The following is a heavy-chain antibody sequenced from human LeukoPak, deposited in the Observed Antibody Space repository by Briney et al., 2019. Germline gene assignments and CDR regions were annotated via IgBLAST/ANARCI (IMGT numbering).Heavy chain of an antibody. CDR2: IYTSGST. CDR3: ARMSGTYYDILTGYED. D-gene: IGHD3-9*01. Sequence: PSETLSLTCTVSGGSISSGSYYWSWIRQPAGKGLEWIGRIYTSGSTNYNPSLKSRVTISVDTSKNQFSLKLSSVTAADTAVYYCARMSGTYYDILTGYEDWGQGTLVTVSS. CDR1: GGSISSGSYY. V-gene: IGHV4-61*02. J-gene: IGHJ4*02.